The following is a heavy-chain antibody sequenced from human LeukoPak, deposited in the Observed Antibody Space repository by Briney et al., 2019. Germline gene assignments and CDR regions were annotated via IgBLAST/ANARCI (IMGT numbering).Heavy chain of an antibody. V-gene: IGHV4-38-2*02. J-gene: IGHJ5*02. CDR2: IYHSGST. CDR3: ARGRIAARPRHNWFDP. Sequence: SETLSLTCTVSGYSISSGYYWGWLRPPPGKGLEWIGSIYHSGSTYYNPSLKSRVTISVDTSKNLFSLKLSSVTAADTAVYYCARGRIAARPRHNWFDPWGQGTLVTVSS. CDR1: GYSISSGYY. D-gene: IGHD6-6*01.